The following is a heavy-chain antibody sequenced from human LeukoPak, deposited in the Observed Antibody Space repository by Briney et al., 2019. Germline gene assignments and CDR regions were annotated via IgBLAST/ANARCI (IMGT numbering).Heavy chain of an antibody. J-gene: IGHJ5*02. D-gene: IGHD3-3*01. CDR2: ISSSSSTI. CDR1: GFTFSSYS. Sequence: PGGSLRLSCAASGFTFSSYSMNWVRQAPGKGLEWVSYISSSSSTIYYADSVKGRFTISRDNAKNSLYLQMNSLRAEDTAVYYCARGPRFLETGGWFDPWGQGTLVTVSS. V-gene: IGHV3-48*01. CDR3: ARGPRFLETGGWFDP.